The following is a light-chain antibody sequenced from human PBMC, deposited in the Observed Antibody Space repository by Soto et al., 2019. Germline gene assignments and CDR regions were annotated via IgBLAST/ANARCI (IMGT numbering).Light chain of an antibody. Sequence: SCKSSQRLLYRSNNKNYLSWYQHKPGQPPSLLIYWASTRHSGVPDRFSGSGSGTVFTLTISNLQAEDVAIYYCQQYYNPPWTFGPGTKVEI. CDR2: WAS. CDR3: QQYYNPPWT. CDR1: QRLLYRSNNKNY. J-gene: IGKJ1*01. V-gene: IGKV4-1*01.